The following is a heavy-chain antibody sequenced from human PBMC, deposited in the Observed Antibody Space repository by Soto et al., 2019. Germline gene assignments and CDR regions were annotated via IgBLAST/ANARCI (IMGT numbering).Heavy chain of an antibody. J-gene: IGHJ4*02. Sequence: PSETLSLTCTVSGDFLDDSRWWSWVRQPPGKGLEWIGDIYHSGSTNYIPSLKSRVTISVDTSKNQFSLKLSSVTAADTAVYYCASSDYGSGSYYVGLDYWGQGTLVTVSS. V-gene: IGHV4-4*02. D-gene: IGHD3-10*01. CDR2: IYHSGST. CDR3: ASSDYGSGSYYVGLDY. CDR1: GDFLDDSRW.